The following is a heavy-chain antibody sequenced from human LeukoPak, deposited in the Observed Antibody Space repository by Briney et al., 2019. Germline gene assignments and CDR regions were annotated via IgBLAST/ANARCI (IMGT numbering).Heavy chain of an antibody. V-gene: IGHV4-31*03. CDR1: GVSISSGGYY. J-gene: IGHJ4*02. CDR2: IYYSGST. Sequence: SETLSLTCTVSGVSISSGGYYWSWIRQHPGKGLEWIGYIYYSGSTYYNPSLKSRVTISVDTSKNQFSLKLSSVTAADTAVYYCARRYCSGGSCYGYFDYWGQGTLVTVSS. D-gene: IGHD2-15*01. CDR3: ARRYCSGGSCYGYFDY.